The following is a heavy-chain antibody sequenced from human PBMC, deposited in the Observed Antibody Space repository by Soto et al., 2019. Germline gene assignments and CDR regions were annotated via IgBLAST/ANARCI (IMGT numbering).Heavy chain of an antibody. CDR2: VIPIFGTA. J-gene: IGHJ5*02. CDR3: ARDEYSSSYAQDWFDP. CDR1: GGTFSSYA. V-gene: IGHV1-69*06. D-gene: IGHD6-6*01. Sequence: QVQLVQSGAEVKKPGSSVKVSCKASGGTFSSYAISWVRQAPGQGLEWMGGVIPIFGTANYAQKFQGRGTITADKSTSTAYMELSSLRSEDTAVYYCARDEYSSSYAQDWFDPWGQGTLVTVSS.